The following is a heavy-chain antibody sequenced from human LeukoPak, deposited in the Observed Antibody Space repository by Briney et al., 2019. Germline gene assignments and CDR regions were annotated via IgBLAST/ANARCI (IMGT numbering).Heavy chain of an antibody. V-gene: IGHV3-23*01. Sequence: PGGSLRLSCAASGFTFSSYAMSWVRQAPGKGLEWVSAISGSGGSTYYADSVKGRFTISRDNSKNTLYLQMNSLRAEDTAVYYCAKDPVRHYYYGMDVWGQGTTVTVSS. CDR1: GFTFSSYA. CDR3: AKDPVRHYYYGMDV. D-gene: IGHD4-17*01. J-gene: IGHJ6*02. CDR2: ISGSGGST.